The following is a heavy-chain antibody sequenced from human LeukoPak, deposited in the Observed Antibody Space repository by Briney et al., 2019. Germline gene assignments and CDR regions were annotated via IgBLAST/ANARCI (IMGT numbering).Heavy chain of an antibody. Sequence: TGGSLRLSCVASGFTVINNYMSWFRQALEKGLEWVSVIYSGGTTYYADSVKGRFTISRHDSKNTVYLQMNSLRAEDTAVYYCARDSGIQLWFGGQGTLVTVSS. D-gene: IGHD5-18*01. J-gene: IGHJ4*02. CDR1: GFTVINNY. CDR2: IYSGGTT. CDR3: ARDSGIQLWF. V-gene: IGHV3-53*04.